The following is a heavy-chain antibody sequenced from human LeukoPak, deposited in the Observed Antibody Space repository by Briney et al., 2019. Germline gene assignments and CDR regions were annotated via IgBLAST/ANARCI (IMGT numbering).Heavy chain of an antibody. CDR3: ARHEEEDGYNAKTFDY. CDR1: GGSISSSNNY. J-gene: IGHJ4*02. Sequence: SETLSLTCTVSGGSISSSNNYWGWVRQPPGKGLECIGSIYYGGTTYYNPSLKSRGTISVDTSKNQFSLKLSSVIAADTAVYYCARHEEEDGYNAKTFDYWGQGTLVTVSS. V-gene: IGHV4-39*01. D-gene: IGHD5-24*01. CDR2: IYYGGTT.